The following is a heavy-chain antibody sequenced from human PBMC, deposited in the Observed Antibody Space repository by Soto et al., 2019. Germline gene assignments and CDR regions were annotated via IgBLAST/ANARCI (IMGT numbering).Heavy chain of an antibody. CDR1: GFTFSNAW. Sequence: GGSLRLSCAAPGFTFSNAWMNWVRQAPGKGLEWVGRIKSKTDGGTTDYAAPVKGRFTISRDDSKNTLYLQMNSLKTEDTAVYYCTTHDYGGNYYFDYWGQGTLVTVSS. J-gene: IGHJ4*02. D-gene: IGHD4-17*01. V-gene: IGHV3-15*07. CDR2: IKSKTDGGTT. CDR3: TTHDYGGNYYFDY.